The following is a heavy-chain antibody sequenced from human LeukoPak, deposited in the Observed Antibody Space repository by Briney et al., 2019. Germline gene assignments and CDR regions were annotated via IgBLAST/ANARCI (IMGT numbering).Heavy chain of an antibody. CDR3: AHGGGSQFLD. J-gene: IGHJ4*02. D-gene: IGHD5-24*01. V-gene: IGHV3-23*01. CDR2: VSGGGGPSIS. Sequence: GGSLLLSFAASGFTFSSYAMSWVRQAPGKGLEWVSSVSGGGGPSISYYADSVKGRFTISRDNSKNTIYLQMSSLRADDTATYYCAHGGGSQFLDWGQGTLVTVSS. CDR1: GFTFSSYA.